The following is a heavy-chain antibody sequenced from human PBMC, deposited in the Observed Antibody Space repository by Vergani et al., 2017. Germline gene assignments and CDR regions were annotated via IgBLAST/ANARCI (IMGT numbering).Heavy chain of an antibody. CDR1: GYTFTGYY. Sequence: QVQLVQSGAEVKKPGASVKVSCKASGYTFTGYYMHWVRQAPGQGLEWMGWMNPNSGNTGYAQKFQGRVTMTRNTSISTAYMELSSLRSEDTAVYYCARVNFDWLPEGFDPWGQGTLVTVSS. D-gene: IGHD3-9*01. CDR3: ARVNFDWLPEGFDP. CDR2: MNPNSGNT. V-gene: IGHV1-8*02. J-gene: IGHJ5*02.